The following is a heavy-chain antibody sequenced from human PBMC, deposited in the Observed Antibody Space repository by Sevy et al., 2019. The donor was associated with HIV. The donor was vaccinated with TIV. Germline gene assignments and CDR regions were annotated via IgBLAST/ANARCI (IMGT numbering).Heavy chain of an antibody. D-gene: IGHD5-12*01. CDR3: ARDVDIVATIEDAFDY. CDR2: ISAYNGNT. V-gene: IGHV1-18*01. Sequence: ASVKVSCKASGYTFTSYGISWVRQAPGQGLEWMGWISAYNGNTNYAQKLQGRVTMTTDTSTSTAYMELRSLRSDDTAVYYCARDVDIVATIEDAFDYWGQGTLVTVSS. CDR1: GYTFTSYG. J-gene: IGHJ4*02.